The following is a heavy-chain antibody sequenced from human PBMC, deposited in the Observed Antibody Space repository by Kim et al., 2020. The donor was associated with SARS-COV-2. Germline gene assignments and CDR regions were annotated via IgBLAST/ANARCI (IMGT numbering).Heavy chain of an antibody. CDR3: ARARAMSNYYYGMDV. V-gene: IGHV4-34*01. CDR1: GGSFSGYY. Sequence: SETLSLTCAVYGGSFSGYYWSWIRQPPGKGLAWIGEINHSGSTNYNPSLKSRVTISVDTSKNQFSLKLSSVTAADTAVYYCARARAMSNYYYGMDVWGQGTTVTVSS. D-gene: IGHD5-18*01. CDR2: INHSGST. J-gene: IGHJ6*02.